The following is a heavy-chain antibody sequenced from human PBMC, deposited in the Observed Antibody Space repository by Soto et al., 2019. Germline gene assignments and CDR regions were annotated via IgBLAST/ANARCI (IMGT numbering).Heavy chain of an antibody. V-gene: IGHV4-34*01. CDR3: ARGPPVLLWFGEWNFDY. CDR2: INHSGST. CDR1: GGSISSYY. J-gene: IGHJ4*02. D-gene: IGHD3-10*01. Sequence: SETLSLTCTVSGGSISSYYWSWIRQPPGKGLEWIGEINHSGSTNYNPSLKSRVTISVDTSKNQFSLKLSSVTAADTAVYYCARGPPVLLWFGEWNFDYWGQGTLVTVSS.